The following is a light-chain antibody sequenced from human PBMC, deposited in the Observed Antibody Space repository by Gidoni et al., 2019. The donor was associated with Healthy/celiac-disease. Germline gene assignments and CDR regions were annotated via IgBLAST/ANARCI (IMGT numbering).Light chain of an antibody. CDR3: QQYNNWPPWT. CDR1: QSFSNN. CDR2: GES. Sequence: EIVMTQSPATLSVSPGERATLSRRASQSFSNNLALYQQKPGQAPRLLSYGESTRATGIPTRFSGSGSGTEFTLTISSLQSEDFAVYYCQQYNNWPPWTYGQGTKVEIK. J-gene: IGKJ1*01. V-gene: IGKV3-15*01.